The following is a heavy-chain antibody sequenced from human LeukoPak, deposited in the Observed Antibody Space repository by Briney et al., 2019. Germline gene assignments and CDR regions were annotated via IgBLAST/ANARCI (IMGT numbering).Heavy chain of an antibody. J-gene: IGHJ4*02. Sequence: GSSVKVSCKASGGTFSSYTISWVRQAPGQGLEWMGRIIPILGIANYAQKFQGRVTITTDESTSTAYMELSSLRSEDTAVYYCARDRGELRFLGGFDYWGQGTLVTVSS. D-gene: IGHD3-3*01. CDR3: ARDRGELRFLGGFDY. V-gene: IGHV1-69*16. CDR2: IIPILGIA. CDR1: GGTFSSYT.